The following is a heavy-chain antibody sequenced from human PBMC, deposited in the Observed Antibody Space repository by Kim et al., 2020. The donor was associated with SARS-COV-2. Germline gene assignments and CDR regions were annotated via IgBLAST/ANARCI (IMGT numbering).Heavy chain of an antibody. V-gene: IGHV3-53*01. CDR3: AREPGRRADY. J-gene: IGHJ4*02. CDR2: T. Sequence: TFYAPSVKGQFTISGDNSKNMLFLQMGSLKSEDTAVYYCAREPGRRADYWGQGTLVTVSS.